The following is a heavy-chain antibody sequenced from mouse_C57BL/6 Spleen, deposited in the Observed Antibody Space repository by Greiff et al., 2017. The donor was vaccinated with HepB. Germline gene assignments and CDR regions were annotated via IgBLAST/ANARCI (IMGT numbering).Heavy chain of an antibody. CDR2: IDPSDSYT. CDR1: GYTFTSYW. J-gene: IGHJ1*03. Sequence: VQLQQPGAELVMPGASVKLSCKASGYTFTSYWMHWVKQRPGQGLEWIGEIDPSDSYTNYNQKFKGKSTLTVDKSSSTAYMQLSSLTSEDSAVYYCARYQTAHGYFDVWGTGTTVTDSS. V-gene: IGHV1-69*01. CDR3: ARYQTAHGYFDV. D-gene: IGHD3-2*02.